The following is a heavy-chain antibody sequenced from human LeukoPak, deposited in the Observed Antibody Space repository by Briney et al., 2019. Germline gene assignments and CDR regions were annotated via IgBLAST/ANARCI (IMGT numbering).Heavy chain of an antibody. D-gene: IGHD3-10*01. CDR1: GDSINSSSYY. CDR2: IYYSGST. V-gene: IGHV4-39*07. Sequence: SETLSLTCTVSGDSINSSSYYWRWIRQPPGKGLERIGSIYYSGSTYYNPSRKSLLTISVGTSKNLFSLKLSSVTAADTAVYYCAGYSPGSGSSRKIDYWGQGTLVTVSA. J-gene: IGHJ4*02. CDR3: AGYSPGSGSSRKIDY.